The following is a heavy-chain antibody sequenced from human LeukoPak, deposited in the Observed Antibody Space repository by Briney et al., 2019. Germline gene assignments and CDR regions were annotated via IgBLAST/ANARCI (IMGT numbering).Heavy chain of an antibody. CDR1: GFTFSSYS. CDR2: ISSSSSYI. Sequence: PGGSLRLSCAASGFTFSSYSMNWVRQAPGKGLEWVSSISSSSSYIYYADSVKGRSTISRDNAKNSLYLQMNSLRAEDTAVYYCARESRNYYDSSGYYNYYFDYWGQGTLVTVSS. J-gene: IGHJ4*02. V-gene: IGHV3-21*01. CDR3: ARESRNYYDSSGYYNYYFDY. D-gene: IGHD3-22*01.